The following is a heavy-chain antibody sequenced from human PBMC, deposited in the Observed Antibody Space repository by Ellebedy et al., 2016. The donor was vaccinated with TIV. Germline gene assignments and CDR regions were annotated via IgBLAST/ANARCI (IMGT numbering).Heavy chain of an antibody. Sequence: GGSLRLSXAASGFTFRLYGMTWVRQAPGKGLEWVSSISGPGDRIYYADSVKGRFTVSRANSRNTVSLHMDSLGGEDTALYYCAKVAGIRNDDPTDVDVWGKGSTVTVS. V-gene: IGHV3-23*01. CDR1: GFTFRLYG. CDR3: AKVAGIRNDDPTDVDV. D-gene: IGHD1-14*01. CDR2: ISGPGDRI. J-gene: IGHJ6*03.